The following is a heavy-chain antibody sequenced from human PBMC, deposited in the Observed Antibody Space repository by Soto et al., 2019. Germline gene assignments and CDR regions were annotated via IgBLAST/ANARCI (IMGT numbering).Heavy chain of an antibody. CDR3: ARWGVGAQTYYYYGMDV. CDR2: ISSSSSYT. CDR1: GFTFSDYY. Sequence: QVQLVESGGGLVKPGGSLRLSCAASGFTFSDYYMSWIRQAPGKGLEWVSYISSSSSYTNYADSVKGRFTISRDNAKNSLYLQMNSLRAEDTAVYYCARWGVGAQTYYYYGMDVWGQGTTVTVSS. J-gene: IGHJ6*02. V-gene: IGHV3-11*06. D-gene: IGHD1-26*01.